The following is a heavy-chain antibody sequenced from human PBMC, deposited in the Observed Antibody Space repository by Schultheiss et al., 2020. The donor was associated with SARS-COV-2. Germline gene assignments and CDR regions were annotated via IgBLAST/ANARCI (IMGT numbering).Heavy chain of an antibody. Sequence: GGSLRLSCAASGFTVSSNYMSWVRLAPGKGLEWVSVIYSGGGTYCADSVKGRFTISRDNSKNTLYLQMSSLRAEDTAIYYCANLPTVVNYFDYWGQGTLVTVAS. V-gene: IGHV3-53*01. J-gene: IGHJ4*02. CDR3: ANLPTVVNYFDY. CDR1: GFTVSSNY. D-gene: IGHD4-23*01. CDR2: IYSGGGT.